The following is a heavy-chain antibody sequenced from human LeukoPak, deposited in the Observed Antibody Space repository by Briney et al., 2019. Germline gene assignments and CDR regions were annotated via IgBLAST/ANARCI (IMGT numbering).Heavy chain of an antibody. J-gene: IGHJ4*02. CDR1: GLTFSSYG. CDR3: AKVLTGYCGSTSCPFDS. Sequence: PGGSLRLSCAASGLTFSSYGMHWVRQAPGKGLEWVAYIRYHGSNINYADSVKGRFTISRDNSKDTLFLQMSSLRAEDTAVYYCAKVLTGYCGSTSCPFDSWGQGTPVTVSS. CDR2: IRYHGSNI. D-gene: IGHD2-2*01. V-gene: IGHV3-30*02.